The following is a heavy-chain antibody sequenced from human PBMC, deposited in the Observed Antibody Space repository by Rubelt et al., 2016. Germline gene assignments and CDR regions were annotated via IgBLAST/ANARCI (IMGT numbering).Heavy chain of an antibody. D-gene: IGHD1-26*01. Sequence: EVQLVESGGGLVQPGRSLRVSCAAAGFTFDDYAMHWVRQAPGKGLEWVSGISWNSGTIAYADSVQGRFTISRDNAKNSLYLQMNSLRAEDTALYYCAKGPGGATFDSWGQGTLVTVSS. J-gene: IGHJ4*02. CDR2: ISWNSGTI. CDR3: AKGPGGATFDS. CDR1: GFTFDDYA. V-gene: IGHV3-9*01.